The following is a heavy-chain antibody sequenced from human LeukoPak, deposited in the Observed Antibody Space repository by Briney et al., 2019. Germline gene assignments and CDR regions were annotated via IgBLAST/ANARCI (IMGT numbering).Heavy chain of an antibody. V-gene: IGHV3-64*01. CDR1: GFTFSSYA. CDR2: ISSNGGST. Sequence: PGGSLRLSCAASGFTFSSYAMHWVRQAPGKELEYVSAISSNGGSTYYANSVKGRFTISRDNSKNTLYLQVGSLRAEDMAVYYCARDGGSPDYYDSSGYCDYWGQGTLVTVSS. CDR3: ARDGGSPDYYDSSGYCDY. J-gene: IGHJ4*02. D-gene: IGHD3-22*01.